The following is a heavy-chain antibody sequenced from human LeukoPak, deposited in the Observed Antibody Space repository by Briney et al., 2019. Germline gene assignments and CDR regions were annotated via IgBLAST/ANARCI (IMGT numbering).Heavy chain of an antibody. CDR2: IYTSGST. Sequence: PSETLSLTCTVSGASIITYYWSWIRQPAGQGLEWIGRIYTSGSTNYNPSLKGRVTVSVDTSKNQFSPKMNSMTAADTAVYYCARDGGHCSDGTCYSVWIDPWGQGTLVTVSS. D-gene: IGHD2-15*01. CDR3: ARDGGHCSDGTCYSVWIDP. CDR1: GASIITYY. J-gene: IGHJ5*02. V-gene: IGHV4-4*07.